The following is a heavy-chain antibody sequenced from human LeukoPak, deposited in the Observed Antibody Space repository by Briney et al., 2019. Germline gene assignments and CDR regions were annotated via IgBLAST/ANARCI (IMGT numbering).Heavy chain of an antibody. CDR1: GFTFSTYP. V-gene: IGHV3-9*01. CDR3: AKDPGSGSYYTPFQAFDI. CDR2: ISWNSGSI. J-gene: IGHJ3*02. Sequence: GGSLRLSCAASGFTFSTYPMHWVRQAPGKGLEWVSGISWNSGSIGYADSVKGRFTISRDNAKNSLYLQMNSLRAEDTALYYCAKDPGSGSYYTPFQAFDIWGQGTMVTVSS. D-gene: IGHD3-10*01.